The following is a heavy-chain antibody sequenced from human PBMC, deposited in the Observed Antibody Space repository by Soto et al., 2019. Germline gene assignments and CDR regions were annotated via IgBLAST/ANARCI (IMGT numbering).Heavy chain of an antibody. Sequence: GGSLSLSCAASGFTFSSYWMHWVRQAPGKGLVWVSRINSDESSTSYADSVKGRFTISRDNAKNTLYLQMNSLRADDTAVYYFARGGVGATLLVPGIDYWGQGTLVTVSS. CDR2: INSDESST. CDR1: GFTFSSYW. CDR3: ARGGVGATLLVPGIDY. V-gene: IGHV3-74*01. D-gene: IGHD1-26*01. J-gene: IGHJ4*02.